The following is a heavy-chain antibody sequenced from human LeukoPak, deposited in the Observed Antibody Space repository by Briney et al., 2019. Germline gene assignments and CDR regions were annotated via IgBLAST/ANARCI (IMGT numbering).Heavy chain of an antibody. Sequence: GGSLRLSCAASGFTFSSYWMHWVRQAPGKGLVWVSRINSDGSSTSYADSVKGRFTISRDNAKNTLYLQTNSLRAEDTAVYYCARDRAYGDYLDYWGQGTLVTVSS. V-gene: IGHV3-74*01. D-gene: IGHD4-17*01. CDR2: INSDGSST. CDR1: GFTFSSYW. J-gene: IGHJ4*02. CDR3: ARDRAYGDYLDY.